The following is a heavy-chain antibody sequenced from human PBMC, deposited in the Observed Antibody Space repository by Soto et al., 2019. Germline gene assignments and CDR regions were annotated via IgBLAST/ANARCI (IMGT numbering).Heavy chain of an antibody. CDR1: GFPFSWAG. CDR2: VLGDGRDI. CDR3: ARGLNKAAGGAFDV. J-gene: IGHJ3*01. V-gene: IGHV3-33*01. Sequence: QVQLVQSGGGAVLPGNSLRLSCAASGFPFSWAGMHWLRQTPGKGLEWVAVVLGDGRDIDYAESVRGRFSISRDNPKSTLYLQMNNLGVEDTAIYYCARGLNKAAGGAFDVWGQGTQVIVSS. D-gene: IGHD3-16*01.